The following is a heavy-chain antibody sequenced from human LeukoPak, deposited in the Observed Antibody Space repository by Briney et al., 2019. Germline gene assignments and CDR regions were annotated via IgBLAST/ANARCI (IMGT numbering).Heavy chain of an antibody. CDR2: INPSGGST. Sequence: ASVKVSCKASGYTFTSYYMHWVRQAPGQGLEWMGIINPSGGSTSYAQKFQGRVTMTRDTSTSTVYMELSSLRSEDTAVYYCATDGFGGDFDYWGQGTLVTVSS. CDR3: ATDGFGGDFDY. D-gene: IGHD3-10*01. J-gene: IGHJ4*02. CDR1: GYTFTSYY. V-gene: IGHV1-46*01.